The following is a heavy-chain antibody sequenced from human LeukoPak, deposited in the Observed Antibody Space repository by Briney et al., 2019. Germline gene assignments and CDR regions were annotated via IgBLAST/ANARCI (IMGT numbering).Heavy chain of an antibody. CDR3: AISYYYDSSGYYLLLSDY. Sequence: SVKVSCKASGGTFSSYTISWVRQAPGQGREWMGRIIPILGIANYAQKFQGRVTITADKSTSTAYMELSSLGSEDTAVYYCAISYYYDSSGYYLLLSDYWGQGTLVTVSS. D-gene: IGHD3-22*01. CDR1: GGTFSSYT. V-gene: IGHV1-69*02. CDR2: IIPILGIA. J-gene: IGHJ4*02.